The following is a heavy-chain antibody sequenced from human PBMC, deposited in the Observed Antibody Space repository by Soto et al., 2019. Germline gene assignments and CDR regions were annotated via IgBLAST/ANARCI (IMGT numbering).Heavy chain of an antibody. Sequence: YGYSFTSYWIGWVRQMPGKGLEWMGIIYPGDSDTRYSPSFQGQVTISADKSISTAYLQWSSLKASDTAMYYCARLVGAVTTSAYYKGIDVCGQGITVTVS. J-gene: IGHJ6*02. CDR1: GYSFTSYW. V-gene: IGHV5-51*01. CDR2: IYPGDSDT. CDR3: ARLVGAVTTSAYYKGIDV. D-gene: IGHD4-4*01.